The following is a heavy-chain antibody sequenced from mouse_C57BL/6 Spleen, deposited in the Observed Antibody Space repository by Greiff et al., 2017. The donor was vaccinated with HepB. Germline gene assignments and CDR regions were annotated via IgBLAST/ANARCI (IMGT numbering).Heavy chain of an antibody. D-gene: IGHD1-1*01. V-gene: IGHV1-20*01. CDR3: ALYYYGSSYNAMDY. J-gene: IGHJ4*01. Sequence: VQLQQSGPELVKPGDSVKISCKASGYSFTGYFMNWVMQSHGKSLEWIGRINPYNGDTFYNQKFKGKATLTVDKSSSTAHMELRSLTSEDSAVYYCALYYYGSSYNAMDYWGQGTSVTVSS. CDR1: GYSFTGYF. CDR2: INPYNGDT.